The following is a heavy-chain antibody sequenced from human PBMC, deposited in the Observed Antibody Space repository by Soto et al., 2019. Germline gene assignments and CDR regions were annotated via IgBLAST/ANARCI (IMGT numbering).Heavy chain of an antibody. CDR2: IYYSGST. CDR3: ARDQLCSGGSCYSDY. CDR1: GGSISSGDYY. V-gene: IGHV4-30-4*01. J-gene: IGHJ4*02. Sequence: SETLSLTCTVSGGSISSGDYYWSWVRQPPGKGLEWIGYIYYSGSTYYNPSLKSRVTISVDTSKNQFSLKLSSVTAADTAVYYCARDQLCSGGSCYSDYWGQGTLVTVSS. D-gene: IGHD2-15*01.